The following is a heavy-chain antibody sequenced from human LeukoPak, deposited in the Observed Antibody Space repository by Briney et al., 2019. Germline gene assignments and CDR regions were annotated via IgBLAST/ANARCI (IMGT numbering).Heavy chain of an antibody. D-gene: IGHD5-18*01. Sequence: SETLSLTCIVSGGSISSYYWSWIRQSAGKGLEWIGRFYTSGNTNYNPSLQSRVTMSVDTSKNQFSLKLSSVTAADTAVYYCARSPTKRVTEDYWGQGILVTVSS. CDR3: ARSPTKRVTEDY. J-gene: IGHJ4*02. V-gene: IGHV4-4*07. CDR1: GGSISSYY. CDR2: FYTSGNT.